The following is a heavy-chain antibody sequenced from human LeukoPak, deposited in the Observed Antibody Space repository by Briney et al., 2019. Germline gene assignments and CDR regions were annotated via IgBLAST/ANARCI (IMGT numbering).Heavy chain of an antibody. D-gene: IGHD2-21*02. CDR3: ARRRSSHRPVTQPANWFDP. V-gene: IGHV4-59*12. CDR1: GGSISSYY. Sequence: PSETLSLTCTVSGGSISSYYWSWIRQPPGKGLEWIGYIYYSGSTNYNPSLKSRVTISVDTSKNQFSLKLSSVTAADTAVYYCARRRSSHRPVTQPANWFDPWGQGTLVTVSS. CDR2: IYYSGST. J-gene: IGHJ5*02.